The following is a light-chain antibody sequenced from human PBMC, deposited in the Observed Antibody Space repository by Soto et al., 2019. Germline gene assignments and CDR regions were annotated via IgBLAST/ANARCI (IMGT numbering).Light chain of an antibody. V-gene: IGKV3-20*01. Sequence: IVLTQSPDTLSLSPGERATLSCRASQSVSSSYLAWYQQKPGQAPRLLIYDASNRATGIPDRFIGSGSGTDFTLTISRLEPEDFAVYYCQQYGRSPDLFTFGPGTKVDIK. CDR1: QSVSSSY. CDR3: QQYGRSPDLFT. J-gene: IGKJ3*01. CDR2: DAS.